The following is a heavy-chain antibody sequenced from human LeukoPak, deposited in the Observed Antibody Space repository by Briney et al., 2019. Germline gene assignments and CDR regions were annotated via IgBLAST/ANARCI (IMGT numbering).Heavy chain of an antibody. CDR2: IHNNGRT. V-gene: IGHV4-59*08. CDR1: GDSISNYY. Sequence: SETLSLTCTVSGDSISNYYWSWIRQPPGQGLEWIAYIHNNGRTRFNPSLKSRVTFSLDTSKNQFSLTLRSVTAADTAVYYCARHYSRGDSSFDLWGQGTMVTVSS. CDR3: ARHYSRGDSSFDL. J-gene: IGHJ3*01. D-gene: IGHD2-21*02.